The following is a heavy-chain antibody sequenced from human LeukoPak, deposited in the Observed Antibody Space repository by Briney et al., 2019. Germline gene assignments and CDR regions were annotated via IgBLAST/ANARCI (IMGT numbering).Heavy chain of an antibody. CDR1: GGSFRSGFYY. D-gene: IGHD5-12*01. J-gene: IGHJ4*02. V-gene: IGHV4-30-2*01. CDR2: IYFAGYT. CDR3: ATGVATITTGVVSYFDK. Sequence: SETLSLTCSVSGGSFRSGFYYSRIRQPPGKGLEWIGYIYFAGYTYYNPSLNSRVTISMDRSKNQFSLKLSSVTAADTAVYYCATGVATITTGVVSYFDKWGQGTLVTVSS.